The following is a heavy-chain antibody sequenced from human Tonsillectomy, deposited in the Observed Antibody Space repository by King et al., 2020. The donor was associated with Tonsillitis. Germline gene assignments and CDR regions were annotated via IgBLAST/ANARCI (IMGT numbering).Heavy chain of an antibody. CDR3: ARDLAPPWGIRHTHSSGWYRGDSYYYGMAV. CDR1: GFTFDDYA. J-gene: IGHJ6*02. Sequence: EVQLVESGGVVVQPGGSLRLSCAASGFTFDDYAMHWVRQAPGKGLEWVSLISRDGGSTYYADSVQGRFTISRDNSKNSLYLQMNSLRAEDTALYYCARDLAPPWGIRHTHSSGWYRGDSYYYGMAVGGQGPTLTLSS. CDR2: ISRDGGST. V-gene: IGHV3-43D*03. D-gene: IGHD6-19*01.